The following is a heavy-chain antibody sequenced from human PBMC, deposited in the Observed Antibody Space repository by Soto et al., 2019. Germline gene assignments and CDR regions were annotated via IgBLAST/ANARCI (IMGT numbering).Heavy chain of an antibody. CDR3: ARDFEDYDILTGYLYYFDY. CDR1: GFTFSSYS. Sequence: GGSLRLSCAASGFTFSSYSMNWVRQAPGKGLEWVSYISSSSSTIYYADTVKGRFTISRDNAKNSLYLQMNSLRYEDTAVYYCARDFEDYDILTGYLYYFDYWGQGT. CDR2: ISSSSSTI. D-gene: IGHD3-9*01. V-gene: IGHV3-48*02. J-gene: IGHJ4*02.